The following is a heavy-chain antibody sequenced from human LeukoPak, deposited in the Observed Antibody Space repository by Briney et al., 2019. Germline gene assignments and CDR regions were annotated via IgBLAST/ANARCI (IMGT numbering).Heavy chain of an antibody. CDR3: ARDHGYCSGGSCYPPD. V-gene: IGHV3-21*01. CDR1: GFTFSSYS. J-gene: IGHJ4*02. Sequence: GGSLRLSCAASGFTFSSYSMNWVRQAPGKGLEWVSSISSSSSYIYYADSVKGRFTISRDNAKNSLYLQMNSLRAEDTAVYYCARDHGYCSGGSCYPPDWGQGTLVTVSS. CDR2: ISSSSSYI. D-gene: IGHD2-15*01.